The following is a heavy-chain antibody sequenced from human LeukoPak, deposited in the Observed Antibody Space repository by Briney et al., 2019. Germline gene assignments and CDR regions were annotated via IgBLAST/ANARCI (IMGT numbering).Heavy chain of an antibody. Sequence: SETLSLTCTVSGASISSSSHYWGWIRQPPGMGLEWIGIIYYSGSTYYNPSLNSRVTVSLDTSKNQFSLTVTSVTAADTAVYYCARRYCSGGHCYYFDSWGQGTLVTASS. CDR3: ARRYCSGGHCYYFDS. J-gene: IGHJ4*02. CDR1: GASISSSSHY. V-gene: IGHV4-39*01. D-gene: IGHD2-15*01. CDR2: IYYSGST.